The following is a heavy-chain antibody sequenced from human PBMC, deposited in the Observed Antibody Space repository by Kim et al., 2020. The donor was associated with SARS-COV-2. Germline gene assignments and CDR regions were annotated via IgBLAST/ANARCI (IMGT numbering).Heavy chain of an antibody. V-gene: IGHV1-3*01. CDR1: GYGFSDSN. D-gene: IGHD5-18*01. CDR2: INAANGDT. Sequence: ASVKVSCKASGYGFSDSNIHWVRQAPGQRLEWMGRINAANGDTKYSQKFQGRVTLTRDTFATTAYMELRSLRSEDTSVFYFAKRSRYTFHGMDGWGQGTT. J-gene: IGHJ6*02. CDR3: AKRSRYTFHGMDG.